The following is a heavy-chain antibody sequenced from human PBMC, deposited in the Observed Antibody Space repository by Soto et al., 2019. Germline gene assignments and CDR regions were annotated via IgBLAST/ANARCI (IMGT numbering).Heavy chain of an antibody. CDR3: ARGRIAAAGYYYYGMDV. Sequence: PGGSLRLSCVASGFTFSTHAMRWVRQAPGKGLEWVSVIYSGGSTYYADSVKGRFTISRDNSKNTLYLQMNSLRAEDTAVYYCARGRIAAAGYYYYGMDVWGQGTTVTVSS. D-gene: IGHD6-13*01. V-gene: IGHV3-53*01. J-gene: IGHJ6*02. CDR2: IYSGGST. CDR1: GFTFSTHA.